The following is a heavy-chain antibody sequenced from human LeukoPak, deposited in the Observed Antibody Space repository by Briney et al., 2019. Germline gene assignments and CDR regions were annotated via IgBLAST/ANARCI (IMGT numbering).Heavy chain of an antibody. D-gene: IGHD5/OR15-5a*01. CDR1: GFTFHNYA. V-gene: IGHV3-43*02. J-gene: IGHJ4*02. Sequence: SGGSLRLSCAASGFTFHNYAIHWVRHAPGKGLEWVSLTSGDGITTYFADSVKGRFTISRDNSKSSLFLQMSSLRTEDTALYYCARDHVYGGADYWGQGTLVTVSS. CDR2: TSGDGITT. CDR3: ARDHVYGGADY.